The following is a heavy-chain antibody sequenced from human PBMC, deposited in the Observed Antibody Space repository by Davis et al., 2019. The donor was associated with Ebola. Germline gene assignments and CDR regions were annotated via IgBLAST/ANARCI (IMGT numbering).Heavy chain of an antibody. CDR2: IYTSGST. J-gene: IGHJ5*02. V-gene: IGHV4-4*07. CDR1: GFTFSSYW. CDR3: ARVGVAAPWFDP. D-gene: IGHD6-6*01. Sequence: ESLKISCAASGFTFSSYWMSWVRQPAGKGLEWIGRIYTSGSTNYNPSLKSRVTMSVDTSKNQFSLKLSSVTAADTAVYYCARVGVAAPWFDPWGQGTLVTVSS.